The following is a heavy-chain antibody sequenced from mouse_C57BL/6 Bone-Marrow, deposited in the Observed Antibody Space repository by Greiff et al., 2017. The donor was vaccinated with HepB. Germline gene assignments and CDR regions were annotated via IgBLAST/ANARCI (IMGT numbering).Heavy chain of an antibody. J-gene: IGHJ4*01. D-gene: IGHD6-2*01. V-gene: IGHV1-64*01. CDR1: GYTFTSYW. Sequence: VQLQQPGAELVKPGASVKLSCKASGYTFTSYWMHWVKQRPGQGLEWIGMIHPNSGSTNYNEKFKSKATLTVDKSSSTAYMQLSSLTSEDSAVYYCARSGVSGAMDYWGQGTSVTVSS. CDR2: IHPNSGST. CDR3: ARSGVSGAMDY.